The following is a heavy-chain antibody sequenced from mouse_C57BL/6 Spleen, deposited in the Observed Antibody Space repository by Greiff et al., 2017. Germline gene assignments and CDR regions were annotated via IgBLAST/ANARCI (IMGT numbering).Heavy chain of an antibody. D-gene: IGHD1-1*02. CDR2: IYPGSGST. V-gene: IGHV1-55*01. J-gene: IGHJ4*01. Sequence: QVQLQQPGAELVKPGASVKMSCKASGYTFTSYWITWVKQRPGQGLEWIGDIYPGSGSTNYNEKFKSKATLTVDTSSSTAYMQLSSLTSEDSAGYNGARGGPYYAIDYWGQGTSVTVSS. CDR1: GYTFTSYW. CDR3: ARGGPYYAIDY.